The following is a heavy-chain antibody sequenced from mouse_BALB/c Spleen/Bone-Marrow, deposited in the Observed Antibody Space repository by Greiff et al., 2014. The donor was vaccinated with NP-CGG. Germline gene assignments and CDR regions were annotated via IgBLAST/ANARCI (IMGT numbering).Heavy chain of an antibody. V-gene: IGHV7-3*02. Sequence: EVQRVESGGGLVQPGGSLRFSCATSGFTFTDYYMNWVRQPPGKALEWLGFIRNKANGYTTEYSTSVKGRFTISRDNSQSILYLQMNTLRGEDSATYYCARDKGGVFFDYWGQGTTLTVSS. CDR3: ARDKGGVFFDY. J-gene: IGHJ2*01. CDR1: GFTFTDYY. CDR2: IRNKANGYTT.